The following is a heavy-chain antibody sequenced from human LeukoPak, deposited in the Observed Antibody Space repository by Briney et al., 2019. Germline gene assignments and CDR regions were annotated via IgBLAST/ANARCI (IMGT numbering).Heavy chain of an antibody. CDR1: GYTFTDYY. Sequence: EASVKVSRKASGYTFTDYYVHWVRQAPQEGLEWMGWINPNNGATNYAEKVQGRVTMTRDTSINTAYMELRNLRSDDAAVYFCARADIAVVAPSDYWGQGTLVTVSS. D-gene: IGHD5-12*01. J-gene: IGHJ4*02. V-gene: IGHV1-2*02. CDR3: ARADIAVVAPSDY. CDR2: INPNNGAT.